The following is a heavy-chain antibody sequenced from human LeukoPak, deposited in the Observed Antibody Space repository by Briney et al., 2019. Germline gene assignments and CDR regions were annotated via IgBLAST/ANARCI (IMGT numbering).Heavy chain of an antibody. Sequence: GESLRLSCAASGFTFSSDAMSWVRQAPGKGLEWVSVISGGGGTTYYSDSVKGRFTISRDNSKNTLYLQMNSLRAEDTAVYYCARDATNRRGYSYGTYFDYWGQGTLVTVSS. V-gene: IGHV3-23*01. CDR3: ARDATNRRGYSYGTYFDY. CDR2: ISGGGGTT. D-gene: IGHD5-18*01. J-gene: IGHJ4*02. CDR1: GFTFSSDA.